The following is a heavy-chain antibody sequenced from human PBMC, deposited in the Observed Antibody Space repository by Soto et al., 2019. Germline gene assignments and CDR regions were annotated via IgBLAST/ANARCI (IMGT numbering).Heavy chain of an antibody. Sequence: SETLSLTCTVSGGSISSGGYYWSWIRQHPGKGLEWIGYIYYSGSTYYNPSLKSRVTISVDTSKNQFSLKLSSVTAADTAVYYCARAIFGVVPFDYWGQGTLVTVSS. CDR3: ARAIFGVVPFDY. D-gene: IGHD3-3*01. J-gene: IGHJ4*02. V-gene: IGHV4-39*01. CDR1: GGSISSGGYY. CDR2: IYYSGST.